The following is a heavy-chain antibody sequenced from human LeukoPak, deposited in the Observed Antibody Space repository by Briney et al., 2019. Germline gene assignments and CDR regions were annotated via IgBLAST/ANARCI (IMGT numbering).Heavy chain of an antibody. V-gene: IGHV1-2*02. J-gene: IGHJ6*03. D-gene: IGHD2/OR15-2a*01. CDR1: GYTFTGYY. CDR3: ARDQDRNNYYYYMDV. Sequence: ASVKVSCKASGYTFTGYYMHWVRQAPGQGLEWMGWINPNSGGTNYAQKFQGRVTMTRDTSISTAYMELSRLRSDDTAVYYCARDQDRNNYYYYMDVWGKGTTVTISS. CDR2: INPNSGGT.